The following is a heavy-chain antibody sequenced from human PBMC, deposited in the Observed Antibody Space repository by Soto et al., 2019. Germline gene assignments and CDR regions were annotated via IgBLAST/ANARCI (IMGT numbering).Heavy chain of an antibody. CDR1: CGSIRSHY. J-gene: IGHJ3*02. V-gene: IGHV4-4*07. CDR3: ARDRSQWELRIRGWAFDI. CDR2: IYTSGST. D-gene: IGHD1-26*01. Sequence: SETLPHTYAVFCGSIRSHYWRWIRPPAGKGLEWIGRIYTSGSTHSNPSLKSRVTTSVDKSKNQLSLKLRSVTAADTAVYYRARDRSQWELRIRGWAFDIWGQGTMVT.